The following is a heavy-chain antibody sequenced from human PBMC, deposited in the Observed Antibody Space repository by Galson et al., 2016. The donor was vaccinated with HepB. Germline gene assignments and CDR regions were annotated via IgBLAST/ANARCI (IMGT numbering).Heavy chain of an antibody. CDR3: AKQFQGAAPRFDP. J-gene: IGHJ5*02. CDR2: IKQDGSEK. V-gene: IGHV3-7*01. CDR1: GFTFRNYW. Sequence: SLRLSCAASGFTFRNYWMTWVRQAPGKGLEWVANIKQDGSEKYYVDSVKGRFTISRDNARNSLYLQMNSLRAEDTAVYYCAKQFQGAAPRFDPWGQGTLVTVSS. D-gene: IGHD6-13*01.